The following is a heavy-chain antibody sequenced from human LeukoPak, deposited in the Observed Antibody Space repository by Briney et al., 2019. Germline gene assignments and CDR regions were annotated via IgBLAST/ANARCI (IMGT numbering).Heavy chain of an antibody. V-gene: IGHV3-23*01. CDR1: GFTFSSYA. CDR2: ISGSGGST. Sequence: PGGSLRLSCAASGFTFSSYAMSWVRQAPGKGLEWVSAISGSGGSTYYAGSVKGRFTISRDNSKNTLYLQMNSLRAEDTAVYYCAKDDIVVVPAAMWVWGQGTLVTVSS. J-gene: IGHJ4*02. D-gene: IGHD2-2*01. CDR3: AKDDIVVVPAAMWV.